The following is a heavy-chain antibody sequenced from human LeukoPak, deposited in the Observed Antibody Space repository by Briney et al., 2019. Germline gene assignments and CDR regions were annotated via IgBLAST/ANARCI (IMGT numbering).Heavy chain of an antibody. CDR3: ARRGCNGGSCYGY. CDR2: IYPGDSDT. D-gene: IGHD2-15*01. Sequence: GESLKISCKGSGYSFSNDWIGWVRQMPGKGLEWMGIIYPGDSDTRYSPSFQGQVTISADKSISTAYLQWSSLEASDTAMYYCARRGCNGGSCYGYWGQGTLVTVAS. J-gene: IGHJ4*02. V-gene: IGHV5-51*01. CDR1: GYSFSNDW.